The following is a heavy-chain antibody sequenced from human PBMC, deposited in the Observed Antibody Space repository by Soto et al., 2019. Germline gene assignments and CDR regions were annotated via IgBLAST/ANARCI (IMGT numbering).Heavy chain of an antibody. CDR3: ARDSGSSTRDAFDI. CDR2: ISAYNGNT. J-gene: IGHJ3*02. Sequence: QVQLVQSGAEVKKPGASVKVSCKTSGYTFTSYAIGWVRQAPGQGLEWMGWISAYNGNTNYAQKVQGRVTMTTDTPKSTAHTEARSLTSDDTAVYYCARDSGSSTRDAFDIWGPGTMVTVSS. CDR1: GYTFTSYA. V-gene: IGHV1-18*01. D-gene: IGHD1-26*01.